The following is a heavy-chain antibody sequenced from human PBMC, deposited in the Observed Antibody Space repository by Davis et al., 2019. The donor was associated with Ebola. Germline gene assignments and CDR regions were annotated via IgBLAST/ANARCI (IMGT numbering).Heavy chain of an antibody. CDR3: ASLYSSGWYNWFDP. Sequence: GESLKISCKGSRYSFTSYWIGWVRQMPGKGLEWMGIIYPGDSDSRYSPSFQGQVTFSADKSISAAYLQWSSLKASDTAMYYCASLYSSGWYNWFDPWGQGTLVTVSS. CDR1: RYSFTSYW. J-gene: IGHJ5*02. V-gene: IGHV5-51*01. D-gene: IGHD6-19*01. CDR2: IYPGDSDS.